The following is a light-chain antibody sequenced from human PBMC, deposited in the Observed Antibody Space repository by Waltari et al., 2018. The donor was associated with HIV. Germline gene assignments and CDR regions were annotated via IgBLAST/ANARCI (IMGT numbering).Light chain of an antibody. CDR2: DLI. CDR1: SNDVGAYNY. V-gene: IGLV2-11*01. Sequence: QSALTQSRSVSGSPGQSITISCTGTSNDVGAYNYVSWYQQHPGSAPRLLIFDLIKRPPGGPDRFSGSKSGNTASLTISGLQAEDEADYYCCSSAGRYIFVFGTGTKVTVL. J-gene: IGLJ1*01. CDR3: CSSAGRYIFV.